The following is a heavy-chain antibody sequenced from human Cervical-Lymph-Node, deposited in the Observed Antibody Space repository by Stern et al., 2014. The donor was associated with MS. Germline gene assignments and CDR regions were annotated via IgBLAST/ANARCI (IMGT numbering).Heavy chain of an antibody. J-gene: IGHJ4*02. CDR1: GYIFANYW. CDR3: ARHCTSPTCYGGF. Sequence: EVQLVESGAEVKKPGESLKISCKGSGYIFANYWISWVRQMPGKGLEWMGIIYPGDSDTRYSPSFQGQVTISADKSINTAYLQWSNLKASDTAMYYCARHCTSPTCYGGFWGQGTLVTVSS. CDR2: IYPGDSDT. V-gene: IGHV5-51*01. D-gene: IGHD3-16*01.